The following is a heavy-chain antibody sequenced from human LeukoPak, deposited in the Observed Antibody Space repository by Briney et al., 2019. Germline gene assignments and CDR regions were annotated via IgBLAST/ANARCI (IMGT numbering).Heavy chain of an antibody. J-gene: IGHJ6*02. Sequence: PGGSLRLSCAASGFTFSSYGMHWVRQAPGKRLERVAFIRYVVGNACYTDSVKGRFTISRDNSKNTLYLQMNSLRAEDTAVYYCAKALRYYGSGSYYPLTLNYYYYGMDVWGQGTTVTVSS. CDR3: AKALRYYGSGSYYPLTLNYYYYGMDV. D-gene: IGHD3-10*01. CDR1: GFTFSSYG. V-gene: IGHV3-30*02. CDR2: IRYVVGNA.